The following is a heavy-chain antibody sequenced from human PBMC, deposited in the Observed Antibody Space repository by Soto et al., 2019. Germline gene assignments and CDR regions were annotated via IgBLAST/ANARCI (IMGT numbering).Heavy chain of an antibody. CDR1: GYTFTSYY. CDR2: VNPSSGST. Sequence: QVQLGQSGSEVKKPGASVKVSCTASGYTFTSYYVHWVRQAPGQGLEWMGVVNPSSGSTTYAQKFRGRITTARDTSTSAVHVELSSVRAADTAVYYCARGIDIEPNYDWGGMDVWGQATTV. D-gene: IGHD7-27*01. CDR3: ARGIDIEPNYDWGGMDV. J-gene: IGHJ6*02. V-gene: IGHV1-46*01.